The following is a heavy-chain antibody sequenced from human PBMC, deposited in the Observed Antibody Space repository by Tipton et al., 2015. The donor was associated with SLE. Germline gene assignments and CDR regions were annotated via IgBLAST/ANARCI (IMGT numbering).Heavy chain of an antibody. Sequence: TLSLTCAVYGGSISSYYWSWIRQPPGKGLKWIGYIYYSGSTYYNPSLKSRVTISVDTSKNQFSLKLSSVTAADTAVYYCARGRYSSSWFDYWGQGTLVTVSS. CDR2: IYYSGST. CDR1: GGSISSYY. V-gene: IGHV4-59*12. J-gene: IGHJ4*02. D-gene: IGHD6-13*01. CDR3: ARGRYSSSWFDY.